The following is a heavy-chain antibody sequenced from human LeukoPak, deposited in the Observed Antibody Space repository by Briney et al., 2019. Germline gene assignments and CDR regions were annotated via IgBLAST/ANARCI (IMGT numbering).Heavy chain of an antibody. CDR2: INPSGGST. V-gene: IGHV1-46*01. D-gene: IGHD6-6*01. CDR3: ARDLGAHIVARPSRTTTGFDP. CDR1: GYTFTSYY. Sequence: ASVKVSCKASGYTFTSYYMHWVRQAPGQGLEWMGIINPSGGSTSCAQKFQGRVTMTRDTSTSTVYMELSSLRSEDTAVYYCARDLGAHIVARPSRTTTGFDPWGQGTLVTVSS. J-gene: IGHJ5*02.